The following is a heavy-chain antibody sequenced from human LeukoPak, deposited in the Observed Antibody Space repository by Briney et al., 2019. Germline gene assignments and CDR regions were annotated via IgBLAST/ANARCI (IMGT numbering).Heavy chain of an antibody. CDR2: ISSSGRTI. J-gene: IGHJ6*02. CDR1: GFTFSDYY. CDR3: SRDLCSGGSCYSYHGMDV. Sequence: GGSLRLSCAASGFTFSDYYMSWIRLAPGKGLEWVSYISSSGRTIFYADSVKGRFTMSRDNDKKSLYLQINSLRAEDTAVYYCSRDLCSGGSCYSYHGMDVWGQGTTVTVSS. D-gene: IGHD2-15*01. V-gene: IGHV3-11*01.